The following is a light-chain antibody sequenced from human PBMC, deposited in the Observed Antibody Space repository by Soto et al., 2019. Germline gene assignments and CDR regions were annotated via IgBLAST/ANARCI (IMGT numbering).Light chain of an antibody. CDR3: SSSTSSRTAV. CDR1: SSDVGGYNY. V-gene: IGLV2-14*01. J-gene: IGLJ7*01. CDR2: NFN. Sequence: QSALTQPASVSGSPGQSITLSCTGTSSDVGGYNYVSWYQQHPGKAPKLIIYNFNNRPSGLSNRFSGSKSGNTASLTISGLQAEDEADYYCSSSTSSRTAVFGGGTQLTVL.